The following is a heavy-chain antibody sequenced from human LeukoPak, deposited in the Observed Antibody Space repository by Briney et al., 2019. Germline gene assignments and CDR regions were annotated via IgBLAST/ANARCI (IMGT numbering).Heavy chain of an antibody. V-gene: IGHV1-8*01. CDR1: GYTFTSYD. Sequence: ASVKVSCKASGYTFTSYDINWVRQATGQGLEWMGWMNPNSGNTGYAKKFQGRVTMTRNTSISTAYMELSSLRSEDTAVYYCARAPNNYDFWSGYYGYYYYYGMDVWGQGTTVTVSS. CDR2: MNPNSGNT. D-gene: IGHD3-3*01. J-gene: IGHJ6*02. CDR3: ARAPNNYDFWSGYYGYYYYYGMDV.